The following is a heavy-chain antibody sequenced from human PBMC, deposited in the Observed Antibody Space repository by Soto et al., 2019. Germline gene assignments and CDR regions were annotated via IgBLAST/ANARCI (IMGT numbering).Heavy chain of an antibody. J-gene: IGHJ4*02. D-gene: IGHD3-10*01. Sequence: QVQLVQSGAEVKKPGASVKVSCTASGYTFTSYGISWVRQAPGQGLEWMGWISAYNGNTNYAQNLQGRVTMTSDTLTSTAYMDVRSLRSDDTAVYYCAWVGSALDYWGQGTMVTVSS. CDR3: AWVGSALDY. V-gene: IGHV1-18*01. CDR1: GYTFTSYG. CDR2: ISAYNGNT.